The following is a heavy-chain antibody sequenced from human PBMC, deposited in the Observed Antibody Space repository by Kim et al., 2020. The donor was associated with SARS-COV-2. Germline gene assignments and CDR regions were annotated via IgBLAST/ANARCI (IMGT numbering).Heavy chain of an antibody. V-gene: IGHV1-69*13. CDR1: GGTFSSYA. CDR2: IIPIFGTA. CDR3: ARARRRGYCSGGSCSGVFDY. J-gene: IGHJ4*02. Sequence: SVKVSCKASGGTFSSYAISWVRQAPGQGLEWMGGIIPIFGTANYAQKFQGRVTITADESTSTAYMELSSLRSEDTAVYYCARARRRGYCSGGSCSGVFDYWGQGTLVTVSS. D-gene: IGHD2-15*01.